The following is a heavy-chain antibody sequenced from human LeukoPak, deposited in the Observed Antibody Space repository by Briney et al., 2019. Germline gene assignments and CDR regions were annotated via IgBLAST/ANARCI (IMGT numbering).Heavy chain of an antibody. CDR1: GGSISSYY. J-gene: IGHJ4*02. CDR3: ARGGHSYGTFDS. V-gene: IGHV4-59*01. D-gene: IGHD1-7*01. Sequence: PSETLSLTCTVSGGSISSYYWSWIRQPPGKGLEWIGYIYYSGSTNYNPSLKSRVTISVDTSKNQFSLKLSSVTAADTAGYYYARGGHSYGTFDSWGRGALVTVSS. CDR2: IYYSGST.